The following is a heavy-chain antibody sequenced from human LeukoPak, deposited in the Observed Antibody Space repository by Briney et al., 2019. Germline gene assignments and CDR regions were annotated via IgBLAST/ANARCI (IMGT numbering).Heavy chain of an antibody. D-gene: IGHD6-13*01. CDR1: GLTFSSYA. V-gene: IGHV3-66*01. CDR3: AREGGTIAAGSTD. J-gene: IGHJ4*02. CDR2: IYSGGST. Sequence: GGSLRLSCAASGLTFSSYAMSWVRHAPGKGLEWVSLIYSGGSTYYADSVKGRFTISRDNSKNTLYLQMNSLRAEDTAVYYCAREGGTIAAGSTDWGQGTLVTVSS.